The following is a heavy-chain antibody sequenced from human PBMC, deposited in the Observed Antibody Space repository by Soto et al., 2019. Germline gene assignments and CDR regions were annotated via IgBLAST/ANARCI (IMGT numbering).Heavy chain of an antibody. CDR1: GFTFSNYA. D-gene: IGHD6-13*01. Sequence: GGSLRLSCAASGFTFSNYAINWVHQAPGKGLEWVSGISLSGDNTLYADFVKGRFTISRDNSKNTLYLQMNSLRAEDTAVYYCAKDPGSSSWYWFDPWGQGTLVTVS. J-gene: IGHJ5*02. V-gene: IGHV3-23*01. CDR3: AKDPGSSSWYWFDP. CDR2: ISLSGDNT.